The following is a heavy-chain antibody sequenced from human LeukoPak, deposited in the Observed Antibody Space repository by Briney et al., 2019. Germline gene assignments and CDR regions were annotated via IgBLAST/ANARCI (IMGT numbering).Heavy chain of an antibody. CDR2: INPNSGGT. J-gene: IGHJ3*02. D-gene: IGHD3-10*01. CDR3: ASSLEGSGSYSSATYAFDI. Sequence: ASVTVSCQASGYTFTGYYMHWVRPAPGQGLARMGWINPNSGGTNYAQKFQGRVTMTRDTSISTAYMELSRLRSDDTAVYYCASSLEGSGSYSSATYAFDIWGQGTMVTVSS. V-gene: IGHV1-2*02. CDR1: GYTFTGYY.